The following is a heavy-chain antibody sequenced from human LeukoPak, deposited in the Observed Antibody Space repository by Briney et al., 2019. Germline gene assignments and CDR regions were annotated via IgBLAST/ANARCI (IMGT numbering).Heavy chain of an antibody. V-gene: IGHV1-2*02. Sequence: ASVKVSCKASGYTFPANYMHWVRQAPGQGLEWMGWINPNSGGSNCAQKFRGRVTMTRETSISTAYMELSRLSSDDTAVYYCARVQVSDDNWGFFDYWGQGTLVTVSS. CDR3: ARVQVSDDNWGFFDY. J-gene: IGHJ4*02. CDR2: INPNSGGS. D-gene: IGHD1-1*01. CDR1: GYTFPANY.